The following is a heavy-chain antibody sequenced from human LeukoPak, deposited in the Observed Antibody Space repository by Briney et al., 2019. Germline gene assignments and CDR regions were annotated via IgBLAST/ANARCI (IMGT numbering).Heavy chain of an antibody. CDR3: ARALHGGSGSYYNWFDP. CDR1: GYSISSGYY. J-gene: IGHJ5*02. D-gene: IGHD3-10*01. CDR2: IYHSGST. V-gene: IGHV4-38-2*02. Sequence: PSQTLSLTCTVSGYSISSGYYWGWIRQPPGKGLEWIGSIYHSGSTYYNPSLKSRVTISVDTSKNQFSLKLSSVTAADTAVYYCARALHGGSGSYYNWFDPWGQGTLVTVSS.